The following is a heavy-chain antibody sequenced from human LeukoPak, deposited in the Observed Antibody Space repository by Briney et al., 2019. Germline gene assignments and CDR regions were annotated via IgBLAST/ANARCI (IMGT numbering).Heavy chain of an antibody. Sequence: SETLSLTCTVSGGSISSYYWSWIRQHPGKGLEWIGYIYYSGSTYYNPSLKSRVTISVDTSKNQFSLKLSSVTAADTAVYYCARERQVRGGRFDPWGQGTLVTVSS. J-gene: IGHJ5*02. CDR1: GGSISSYY. D-gene: IGHD3-10*01. V-gene: IGHV4-59*06. CDR3: ARERQVRGGRFDP. CDR2: IYYSGST.